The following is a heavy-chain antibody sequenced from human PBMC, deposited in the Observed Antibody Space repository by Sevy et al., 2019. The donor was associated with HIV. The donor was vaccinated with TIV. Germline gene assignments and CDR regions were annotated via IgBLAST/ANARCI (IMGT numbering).Heavy chain of an antibody. CDR3: GNAYSGSDSHSYLYALDV. CDR2: ISHDGINE. CDR1: GFSFSYYG. J-gene: IGHJ6*02. Sequence: GGSLRLSCIGSGFSFSYYGIHWVRQAPGKGLDWVALISHDGINEYYADSVKGRFTISRENFKNTVYLEMNSLRNEDTASYFCGNAYSGSDSHSYLYALDVWGQGTTVTVSS. D-gene: IGHD1-26*01. V-gene: IGHV3-30*18.